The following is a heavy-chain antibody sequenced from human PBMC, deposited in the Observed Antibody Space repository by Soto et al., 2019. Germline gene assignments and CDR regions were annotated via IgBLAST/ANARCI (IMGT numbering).Heavy chain of an antibody. CDR1: GGSISSGSSY. Sequence: PXASLSLTCTVSGGSISSGSSYWGWIRQPPGKGLEWIGSIYYNGDTYYSPSLKSRVTISVDTSKNQFSLKLSSVTAADTAVYYCATRRTSYGMDVWAQRTTVTVPS. V-gene: IGHV4-39*01. CDR3: ATRRTSYGMDV. J-gene: IGHJ6*02. CDR2: IYYNGDT.